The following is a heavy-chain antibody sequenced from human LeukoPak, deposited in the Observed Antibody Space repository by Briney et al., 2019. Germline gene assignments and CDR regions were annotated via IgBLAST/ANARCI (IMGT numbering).Heavy chain of an antibody. V-gene: IGHV1-18*01. CDR2: ISAYNGNT. D-gene: IGHD2-2*01. CDR3: ARSSRAGIDY. J-gene: IGHJ4*02. Sequence: ASVKVSCKASGYTFTSYGISWVRQAPGQGLEWMGWISAYNGNTNYAQKLQGRVTMTRNTSISTAYMELSSLRSEDTAVYYCARSSRAGIDYWGQGTLVTVSS. CDR1: GYTFTSYG.